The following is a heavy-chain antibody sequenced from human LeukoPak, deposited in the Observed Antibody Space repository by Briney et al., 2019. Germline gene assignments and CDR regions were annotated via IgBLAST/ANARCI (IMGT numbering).Heavy chain of an antibody. D-gene: IGHD2-2*01. Sequence: GASVKASCKASGYTFTNYYMHWVRQAPGQGLEWMGIINPGGGSTSYAQKFQGRVTMTRDTSTSTVYMELSSLRSEDTAVYYCARGVPAAIRYFQHWGQGTLVTVSS. CDR2: INPGGGST. CDR1: GYTFTNYY. V-gene: IGHV1-46*01. CDR3: ARGVPAAIRYFQH. J-gene: IGHJ1*01.